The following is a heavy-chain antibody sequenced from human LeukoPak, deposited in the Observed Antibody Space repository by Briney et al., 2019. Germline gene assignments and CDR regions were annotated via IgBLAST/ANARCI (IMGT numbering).Heavy chain of an antibody. V-gene: IGHV1-18*01. J-gene: IGHJ5*02. CDR3: ARGGVYCSSGSCPNNWFDP. CDR2: ISAYNGNT. D-gene: IGHD2-15*01. CDR1: GYTFSNYG. Sequence: ASVKVSCKASGYTFSNYGITWVRQAPGQGLEWMGWISAYNGNTNYAQKVQGRVTMTTDTSPSTAYMELRSLRSDDTAVYYCARGGVYCSSGSCPNNWFDPWGQGTLVTVSS.